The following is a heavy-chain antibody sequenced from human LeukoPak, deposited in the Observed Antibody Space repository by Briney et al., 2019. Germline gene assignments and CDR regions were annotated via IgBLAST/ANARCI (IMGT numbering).Heavy chain of an antibody. D-gene: IGHD5-18*01. V-gene: IGHV3-21*01. CDR3: AREDTAMVIPFDY. CDR2: ISSSSSYI. Sequence: GGSLRLSCAASGFTFSSYSMNWVRQAPGKGLEWVSSISSSSSYIYYADSVKGRFTISRDNAKNSLYLQMNSLRAEDTAVYYCAREDTAMVIPFDYWGQGTLDTVSS. CDR1: GFTFSSYS. J-gene: IGHJ4*02.